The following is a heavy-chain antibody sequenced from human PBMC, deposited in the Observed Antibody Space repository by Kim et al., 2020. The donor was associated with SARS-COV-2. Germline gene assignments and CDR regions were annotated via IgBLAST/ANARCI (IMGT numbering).Heavy chain of an antibody. Sequence: GGSLRLSCAASGFTFSSYGMHWVRQAPGKGLEWVAVISYDGSNKYYADSVKGRFTISRDNSKNTLYLQMNSLRAEDTAVYYCARASGYSSSWKDWYFDLWGRGTLVTVSS. J-gene: IGHJ2*01. V-gene: IGHV3-33*05. CDR3: ARASGYSSSWKDWYFDL. CDR1: GFTFSSYG. CDR2: ISYDGSNK. D-gene: IGHD6-13*01.